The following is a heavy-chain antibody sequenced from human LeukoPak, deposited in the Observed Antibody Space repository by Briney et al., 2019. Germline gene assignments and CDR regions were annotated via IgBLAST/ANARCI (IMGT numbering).Heavy chain of an antibody. CDR3: ARAHLGYCSGGSCYTNLY. J-gene: IGHJ4*02. V-gene: IGHV3-21*01. CDR1: GFTFSSYS. CDR2: ISSSSSYI. Sequence: GGSLRLSCAASGFTFSSYSMNWVRQAPGKGLEWVSSISSSSSYIYYADSVKGRFTISRDNAKNSLYLQMNGLRAEDTAVYYCARAHLGYCSGGSCYTNLYWGQGTLVTVSS. D-gene: IGHD2-15*01.